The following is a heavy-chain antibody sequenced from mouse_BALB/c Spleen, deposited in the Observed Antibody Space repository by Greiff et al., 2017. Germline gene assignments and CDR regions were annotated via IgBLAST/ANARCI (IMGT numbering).Heavy chain of an antibody. CDR1: GFSLSRYS. D-gene: IGHD1-1*01. V-gene: IGHV2-6-4*01. CDR3: ARNPYYYGSSYDAMDY. J-gene: IGHJ4*01. CDR2: IWGGGST. Sequence: VKLVESGPGLVAPSQSLSITCTVSGFSLSRYSVHWVRQPPGKGLEWLGMIWGGGSTDYNSALKSRLSISKDNSKSQVFLKMNSLQTDDTAMYYCARNPYYYGSSYDAMDYWGQGTSVTVSS.